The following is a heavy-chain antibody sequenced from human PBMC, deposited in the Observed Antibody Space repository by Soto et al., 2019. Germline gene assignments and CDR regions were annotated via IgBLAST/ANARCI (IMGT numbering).Heavy chain of an antibody. J-gene: IGHJ5*01. Sequence: QITLKESGPPLVEPTQPLTLTCTFSGFSLYTSGVGVAWIRQSPGKALEWLALIYWDDDKRYSPFLNNRVSITKDTSKNQVVLTMNNMDPLDTATYYFEHRPTDGSVRSSWFDSWFPEILVTVSS. V-gene: IGHV2-5*02. CDR3: EHRPTDGSVRSSWFDS. CDR1: GFSLYTSGVG. CDR2: IYWDDDK. D-gene: IGHD3-10*01.